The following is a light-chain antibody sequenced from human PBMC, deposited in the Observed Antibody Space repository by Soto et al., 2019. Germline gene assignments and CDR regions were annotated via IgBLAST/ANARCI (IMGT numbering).Light chain of an antibody. Sequence: QSALTQPPSASGSPGQSVTISCTGTSSAVGYYNYVSLYQQHPGKAPKLLIYEVTKRPSGVPDRFSASKSGNTASLTVSGLQAEDEADYYCSSYAGSNNYVFGSGPKRTAL. CDR3: SSYAGSNNYV. V-gene: IGLV2-8*01. CDR2: EVT. J-gene: IGLJ1*01. CDR1: SSAVGYYNY.